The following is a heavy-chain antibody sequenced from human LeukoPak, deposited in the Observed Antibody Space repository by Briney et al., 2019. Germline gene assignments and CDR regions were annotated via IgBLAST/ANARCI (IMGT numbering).Heavy chain of an antibody. V-gene: IGHV4-34*01. D-gene: IGHD5-24*01. CDR2: INHSGST. J-gene: IGHJ4*02. CDR1: GGSFXGYY. CDR3: ARATMATITPYFDY. Sequence: PXETLSLTCAVYGGSFXGYYWSWIRQPPGKGLEWIGEINHSGSTNYNPSLKSRVTISVDTSKNQFSLKLSSVTAADTAVYYCARATMATITPYFDYWGQGTLVTVSS.